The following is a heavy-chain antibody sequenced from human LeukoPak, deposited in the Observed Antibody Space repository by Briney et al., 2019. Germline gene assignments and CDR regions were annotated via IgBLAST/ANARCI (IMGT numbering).Heavy chain of an antibody. Sequence: ASVKVSCRASGYTLAGYYMHWVRQVPGQGLEWMGVLNANSDGTLYAQNFQGRVTMTRDTSISTAYMELRDLRSDDTAVYYCVSYRPSLWGQGTLVTVSS. CDR2: LNANSDGT. CDR1: GYTLAGYY. J-gene: IGHJ4*02. V-gene: IGHV1-2*02. CDR3: VSYRPSL. D-gene: IGHD1-26*01.